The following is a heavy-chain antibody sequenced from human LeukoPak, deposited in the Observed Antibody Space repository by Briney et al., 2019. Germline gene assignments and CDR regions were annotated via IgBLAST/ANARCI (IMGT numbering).Heavy chain of an antibody. J-gene: IGHJ5*02. D-gene: IGHD5-18*01. Sequence: GESLKISCKASGYSFTRNWIGWVRQMPGKGLEWMGIIYPGDSDTRYSPSFQGQVTISADKSISTAYLQWSSLKASDTAMYYCARTPMVRYNWFDPWGQGTLVTVSS. V-gene: IGHV5-51*01. CDR3: ARTPMVRYNWFDP. CDR1: GYSFTRNW. CDR2: IYPGDSDT.